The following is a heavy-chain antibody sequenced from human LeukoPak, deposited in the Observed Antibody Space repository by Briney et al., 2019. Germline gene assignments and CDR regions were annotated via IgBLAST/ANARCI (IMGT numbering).Heavy chain of an antibody. Sequence: GGSLRLSCAASGFTVSSNYMSWVRQAPGKGLEWVSVIYSGGSTYYADSVKGRFTISRDNSKNTLFLQMNSLRAEDTAVYYCARGGYSSSWYHFDYWGQGTLVTVSS. J-gene: IGHJ4*02. D-gene: IGHD6-13*01. V-gene: IGHV3-53*01. CDR1: GFTVSSNY. CDR3: ARGGYSSSWYHFDY. CDR2: IYSGGST.